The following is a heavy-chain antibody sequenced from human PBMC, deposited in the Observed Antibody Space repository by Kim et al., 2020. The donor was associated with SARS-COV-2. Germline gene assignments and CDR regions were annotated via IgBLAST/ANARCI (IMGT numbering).Heavy chain of an antibody. CDR3: ARVGLYSSSWIRDGAFDY. V-gene: IGHV3-21*01. CDR1: GFTFSSYS. J-gene: IGHJ3*01. Sequence: GGSLRLSCAASGFTFSSYSMNWVRQAPGKGLEWVSCISSSSSYIYYADSVKGRFTISRDNAKNTLYLQMNSLRAEDTAVYYCARVGLYSSSWIRDGAFDYWGQGTMVTVSS. D-gene: IGHD6-13*01. CDR2: ISSSSSYI.